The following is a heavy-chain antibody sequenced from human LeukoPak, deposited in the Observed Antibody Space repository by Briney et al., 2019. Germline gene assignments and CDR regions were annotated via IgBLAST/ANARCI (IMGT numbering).Heavy chain of an antibody. Sequence: GGSLRLSCAASGLTFSSHWMHWVRQAPGKGLVWVAVISKDGSDKYYPGSVRGRFTISSDNSKNTIYLQMDSLRAEDTAIYYCARDYWWNYDYWGQGTLVTVSS. CDR2: ISKDGSDK. CDR1: GLTFSSHW. CDR3: ARDYWWNYDY. D-gene: IGHD1-7*01. V-gene: IGHV3-30-3*01. J-gene: IGHJ4*02.